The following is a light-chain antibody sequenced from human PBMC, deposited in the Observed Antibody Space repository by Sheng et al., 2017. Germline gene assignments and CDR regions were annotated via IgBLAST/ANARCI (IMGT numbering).Light chain of an antibody. CDR2: AAS. J-gene: IGKJ3*01. V-gene: IGKV1-17*01. CDR3: QQLNSYPPEFT. Sequence: DIQMTQSPSSLSASVGDRVTITCRASKGIRNDLAWYQQKPGKAPKLLIYAASTLQSGVPSRFSGSGSGTEFTLTISSLQPEDFATYYCQQLNSYPPEFTFGPGTKVDIK. CDR1: KGIRND.